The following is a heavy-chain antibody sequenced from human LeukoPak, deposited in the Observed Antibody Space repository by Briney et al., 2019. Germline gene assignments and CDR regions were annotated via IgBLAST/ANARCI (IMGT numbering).Heavy chain of an antibody. CDR1: GGSISSGGYS. J-gene: IGHJ2*01. CDR3: ARRGPCIIVATTPYWYFDL. Sequence: SETLSLTCAVSGGSISSGGYSWSWIRQPPGKGLEWIGYIYHSGSTYYNPSLKSRVTISVDRSKNQFSLKLSSVTAADTAVYYCARRGPCIIVATTPYWYFDLWGRGTLVTVSS. V-gene: IGHV4-30-2*01. CDR2: IYHSGST. D-gene: IGHD5-12*01.